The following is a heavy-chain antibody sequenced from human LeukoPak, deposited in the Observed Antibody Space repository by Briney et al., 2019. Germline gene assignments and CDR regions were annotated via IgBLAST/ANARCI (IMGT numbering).Heavy chain of an antibody. CDR2: ISSSASTT. V-gene: IGHV3-48*03. D-gene: IGHD3-9*01. CDR3: ARGRHSRYLYY. Sequence: PGGSLRLPSAASGFTLSSYEMNWVRQAPGKGLEWVSYISSSASTTHYADSVMGRFTISRDNAKNSLYLQMNSLRAEDTAVYYCARGRHSRYLYYWRQGTLVTVSS. CDR1: GFTLSSYE. J-gene: IGHJ4*02.